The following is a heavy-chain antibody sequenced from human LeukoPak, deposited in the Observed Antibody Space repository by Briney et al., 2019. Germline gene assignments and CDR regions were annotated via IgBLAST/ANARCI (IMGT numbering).Heavy chain of an antibody. D-gene: IGHD3-10*01. J-gene: IGHJ4*02. CDR2: VSGSGGNT. CDR1: GFTFSSYA. CDR3: AKTPVLCYGSEYFDD. V-gene: IGHV3-23*01. Sequence: GRSLRLSCAASGFTFSSYAMSCVRQAPGKGLEWVSAVSGSGGNTYYADSVKGRFTITRYNSKNTLYLQMDSLRAENTAVYYCAKTPVLCYGSEYFDDWGQGTLVTVSS.